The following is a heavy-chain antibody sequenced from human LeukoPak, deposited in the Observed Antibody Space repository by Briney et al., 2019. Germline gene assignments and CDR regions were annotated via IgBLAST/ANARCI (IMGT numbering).Heavy chain of an antibody. Sequence: GGSLRLSCAASGFTVSNSYMSWVRQAPGKGLEWVSSISSSSSYIYYADSVKGRFTISRDNAKNSLYLQMNSLRAEDTAVYYCARGTLPPHFDYWGQGTLVTVSS. J-gene: IGHJ4*02. CDR1: GFTVSNSY. CDR2: ISSSSSYI. CDR3: ARGTLPPHFDY. V-gene: IGHV3-21*01.